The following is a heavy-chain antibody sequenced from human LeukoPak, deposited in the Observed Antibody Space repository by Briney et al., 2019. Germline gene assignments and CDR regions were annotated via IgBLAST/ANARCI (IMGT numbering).Heavy chain of an antibody. CDR2: ISWYSGSI. CDR3: AKNLSSSIEVEATWAGMDV. V-gene: IGHV3-9*01. D-gene: IGHD5-12*01. Sequence: GGSLRLSCAASGFTFDDYAMHWVRQAPGKGLEWVSGISWYSGSIVYADSVKGRFTISRDNAKNSLYLQMNSLRAEDTALYYCAKNLSSSIEVEATWAGMDVWGQGTTVTVSS. J-gene: IGHJ6*02. CDR1: GFTFDDYA.